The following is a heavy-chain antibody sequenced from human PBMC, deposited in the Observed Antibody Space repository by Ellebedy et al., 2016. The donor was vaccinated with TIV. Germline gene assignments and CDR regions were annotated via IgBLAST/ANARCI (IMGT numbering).Heavy chain of an antibody. Sequence: PGGSLRLSCAAAGLTVRSHFMSWVRQAPGKGLEWVSYISASSANIHYADSVKGRFTISKDNAKNSLDLRMNSLRDEDTAVYYCANDRSYGSRWYHYLDYWGQGILVAVSS. CDR1: GLTVRSHF. CDR2: ISASSANI. D-gene: IGHD6-13*01. CDR3: ANDRSYGSRWYHYLDY. V-gene: IGHV3-48*02. J-gene: IGHJ4*02.